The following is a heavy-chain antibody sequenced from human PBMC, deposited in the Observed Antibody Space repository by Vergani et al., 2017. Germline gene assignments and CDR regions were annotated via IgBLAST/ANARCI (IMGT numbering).Heavy chain of an antibody. V-gene: IGHV4-38-2*01. CDR1: GYSITSGYY. CDR2: IYHTGSA. CDR3: VRTVALWFGETKDGGWFDP. D-gene: IGHD3-10*01. J-gene: IGHJ5*02. Sequence: QVQLLESGPGLLKPSETLSLTCSVSGYSITSGYYWGWIRQPPGRGLEWIGSIYHTGSAYNPSLKSRVTVSVDTSMNQVSLKLNSVTAADTAVYYCVRTVALWFGETKDGGWFDPWGQGTLVTVTS.